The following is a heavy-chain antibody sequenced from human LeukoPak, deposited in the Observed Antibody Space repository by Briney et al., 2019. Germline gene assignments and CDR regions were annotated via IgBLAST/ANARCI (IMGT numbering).Heavy chain of an antibody. J-gene: IGHJ6*02. CDR2: ISGSGGST. D-gene: IGHD6-19*01. CDR3: AKDKAVAGQYYYYYYGMDV. Sequence: GSLRLSCAASGFTFSSYAMSWVRQAPGKGLEWVSAISGSGGSTYYADSVKGRFTISRDNSKNTLYLQMNSLRAEDTAVYYCAKDKAVAGQYYYYYYGMDVWGQGTTVTVSS. CDR1: GFTFSSYA. V-gene: IGHV3-23*01.